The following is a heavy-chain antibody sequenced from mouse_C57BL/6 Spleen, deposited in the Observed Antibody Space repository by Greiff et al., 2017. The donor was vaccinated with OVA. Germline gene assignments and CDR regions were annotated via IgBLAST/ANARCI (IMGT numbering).Heavy chain of an antibody. J-gene: IGHJ4*01. CDR2: IRSKSNNYAT. D-gene: IGHD2-12*01. CDR3: VRGDLYPGAMDY. V-gene: IGHV10-1*01. Sequence: EVQVVESGGGLVQPKGSLKLSCASSGFSFNTYAMNWVRQAPGKGLEWVARIRSKSNNYATYYADSVKDRFTISRDDSESMLYLQMNNLKTEDTAMYYCVRGDLYPGAMDYWGQGTSVTVSS. CDR1: GFSFNTYA.